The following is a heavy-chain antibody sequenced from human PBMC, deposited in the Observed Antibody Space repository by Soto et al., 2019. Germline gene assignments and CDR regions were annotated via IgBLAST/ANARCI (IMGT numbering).Heavy chain of an antibody. CDR2: IIPMFDTP. J-gene: IGHJ6*02. CDR3: AAGGHNDGYNYYHGMDV. V-gene: IGHV1-69*19. D-gene: IGHD5-18*01. CDR1: GDTFTNFA. Sequence: QVQVVQSGAEVKKPGSSVKVSCKVSGDTFTNFAISWVRQAPGQGLEWMGGIIPMFDTPHYAQNFRGRVTITADAATTTAYMELNSLRSADTAVYYCAAGGHNDGYNYYHGMDVWGQGTTVTVS.